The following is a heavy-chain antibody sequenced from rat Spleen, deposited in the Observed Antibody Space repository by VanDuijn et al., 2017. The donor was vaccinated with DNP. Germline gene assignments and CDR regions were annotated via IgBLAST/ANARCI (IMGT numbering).Heavy chain of an antibody. Sequence: EVQLVESGGGLVQPGRSMKLSCAASGFTFSNYDMAWVRQAPKKGLEWVATISYDGSSTYYRDSVKGRFTISRDNAKSTLYLQRNSLRSEDTATYYCATFEGRDAWGQGTSVTVSS. V-gene: IGHV5-7*01. D-gene: IGHD1-11*01. CDR2: ISYDGSST. CDR1: GFTFSNYD. J-gene: IGHJ4*01. CDR3: ATFEGRDA.